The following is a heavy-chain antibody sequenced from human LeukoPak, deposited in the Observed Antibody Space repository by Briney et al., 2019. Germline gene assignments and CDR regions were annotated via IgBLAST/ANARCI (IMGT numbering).Heavy chain of an antibody. Sequence: GASVKVSCKASGGTFSSYAISWVRQAPGQGLEWMGRIIPILGIANYAQKFQGRVTITADKSTSTAYMELSSLRSEDTAVYYCAREGGIQLWSIWGQGTLVTVSS. D-gene: IGHD5-18*01. CDR2: IIPILGIA. CDR1: GGTFSSYA. CDR3: AREGGIQLWSI. J-gene: IGHJ4*02. V-gene: IGHV1-69*04.